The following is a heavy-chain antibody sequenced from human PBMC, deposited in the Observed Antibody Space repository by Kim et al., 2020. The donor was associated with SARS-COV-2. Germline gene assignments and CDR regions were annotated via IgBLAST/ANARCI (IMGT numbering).Heavy chain of an antibody. V-gene: IGHV3-48*03. CDR2: IASSGKTI. CDR3: ARDLQDYYGSGSYHYYGMDV. D-gene: IGHD3-10*01. CDR1: GFTFSNYD. J-gene: IGHJ6*02. Sequence: GGSLRLSCAASGFTFSNYDMDWVRQAPGKGLEWISYIASSGKTIYYADSVKGRFTISRDNTKNSLYLQMNNLRAEDTAVYYCARDLQDYYGSGSYHYYGMDVWGQGTTVTVS.